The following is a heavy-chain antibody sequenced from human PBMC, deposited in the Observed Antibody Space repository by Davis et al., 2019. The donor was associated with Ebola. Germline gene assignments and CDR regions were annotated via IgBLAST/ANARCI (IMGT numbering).Heavy chain of an antibody. CDR3: ARAYDFWSGYDLRPHYYYYMDV. CDR2: ISAYNGNK. J-gene: IGHJ6*03. CDR1: GYTFSNYG. V-gene: IGHV1-18*01. D-gene: IGHD3-3*01. Sequence: ASVKVSCKASGYTFSNYGISWVRQAPGQGLEWMGWISAYNGNKNYAQNLQGRVTMTTDTSTSTAYMELRSLRSDDTAVYYCARAYDFWSGYDLRPHYYYYMDVWGKGTTVTVSS.